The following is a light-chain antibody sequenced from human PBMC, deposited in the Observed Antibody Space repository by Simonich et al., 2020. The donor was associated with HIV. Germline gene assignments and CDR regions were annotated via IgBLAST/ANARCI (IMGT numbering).Light chain of an antibody. J-gene: IGKJ3*01. CDR2: DAS. CDR1: QSVSSY. Sequence: EIVLTQSPATLSLSPGERATLSCRASQSVSSYLAWYQQKPGQAPRLLIYDASSRDTGIPDRFSGSGSGTDFTLTISRLEPEDFAVYYCQQYGSSFTFGPGTKVDIK. V-gene: IGKV3-20*01. CDR3: QQYGSSFT.